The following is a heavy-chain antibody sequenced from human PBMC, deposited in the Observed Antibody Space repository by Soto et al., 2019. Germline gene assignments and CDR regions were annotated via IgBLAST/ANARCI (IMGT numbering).Heavy chain of an antibody. J-gene: IGHJ3*02. CDR3: ALGSWSGETFDI. D-gene: IGHD6-13*01. CDR1: GGTFNVYT. CDR2: IIPMLAIT. Sequence: QVQLVQSGAEVKKPGSSVKVSCKASGGTFNVYTIILVRQAPGQGLEWMGRIIPMLAITNYAQRFQGRVTLTADTSTTTAYLALSSLTSEDTAVYYCALGSWSGETFDIWGQGTLVTVSS. V-gene: IGHV1-69*02.